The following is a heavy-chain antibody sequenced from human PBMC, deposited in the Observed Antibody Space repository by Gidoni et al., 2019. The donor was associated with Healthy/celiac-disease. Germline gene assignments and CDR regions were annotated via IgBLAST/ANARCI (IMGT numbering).Heavy chain of an antibody. J-gene: IGHJ4*02. CDR1: GFPFDDYA. V-gene: IGHV3-9*01. D-gene: IGHD3-3*01. Sequence: EVQLVESGGGLVQPGRSLRLSCAASGFPFDDYAMHWGPQAPGEGLEWFSGIRWNSGSIGYADSVKGRFTISRDNAKNSLYLQMNSLRAEDTALYYCAKAPNYDFWSGYYYFDYWGQGTLVTVSS. CDR2: IRWNSGSI. CDR3: AKAPNYDFWSGYYYFDY.